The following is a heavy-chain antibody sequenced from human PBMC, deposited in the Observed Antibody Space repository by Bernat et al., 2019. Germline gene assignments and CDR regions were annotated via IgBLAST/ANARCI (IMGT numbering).Heavy chain of an antibody. J-gene: IGHJ4*02. V-gene: IGHV3-23*04. Sequence: VQLVESGGGVVQPGRSLRLSCAASGFTFSSYAMSWVRQAPGKGLEWVSAISGSGGSTYYADSVKGRFTISRDNSKNTLYLQMNSLRAEDTAVYYCAKGRSSGWYGGDYWGQGTLVTVSS. CDR1: GFTFSSYA. CDR3: AKGRSSGWYGGDY. D-gene: IGHD6-19*01. CDR2: ISGSGGST.